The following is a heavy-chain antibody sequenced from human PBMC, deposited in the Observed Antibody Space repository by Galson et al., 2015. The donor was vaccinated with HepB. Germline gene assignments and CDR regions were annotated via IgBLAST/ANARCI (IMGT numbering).Heavy chain of an antibody. CDR1: GGTFTSYA. Sequence: SVKVSCKASGGTFTSYAMHWVRQAPGQRLEWMGWINAGNGNTKYSQKFQGRVTITRDTFASTAYMELSSLRSEDTAVYYCARDMSLRVWGSPNAFDIWGQGTMVTVSS. D-gene: IGHD3-16*01. CDR2: INAGNGNT. CDR3: ARDMSLRVWGSPNAFDI. V-gene: IGHV1-3*01. J-gene: IGHJ3*02.